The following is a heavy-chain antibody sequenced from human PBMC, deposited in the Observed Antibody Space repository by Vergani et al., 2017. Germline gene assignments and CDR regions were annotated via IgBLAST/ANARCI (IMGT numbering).Heavy chain of an antibody. Sequence: QVQLVQSGAEVKKPGSSVKVSCKASGGTFSSYAISWVRQAPGQGLEWMGRIIPILGTANYAQKFQGRVTITADESTSTAYMELSSLRSEDTAVYYCAKDLLGISSSWYRNIEHDPPVIARSSRDWGQGTLVTVSS. J-gene: IGHJ4*02. V-gene: IGHV1-69*11. D-gene: IGHD6-13*01. CDR2: IIPILGTA. CDR3: AKDLLGISSSWYRNIEHDPPVIARSSRD. CDR1: GGTFSSYA.